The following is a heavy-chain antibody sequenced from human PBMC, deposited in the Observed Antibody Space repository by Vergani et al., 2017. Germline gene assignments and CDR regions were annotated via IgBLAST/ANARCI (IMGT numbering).Heavy chain of an antibody. V-gene: IGHV3-7*01. CDR2: IKEDGSEK. J-gene: IGHJ4*02. Sequence: EVQLVESGGGLVQPGGSLRLSCAASGFIFSSYWMHWVRQAPGKGVEWVAAIKEDGSEKQYVDSVKGRFTISRDNANKSLYLQMNSLRGEDTAVYYCARGNSLGSYWGQGTLVTVSS. CDR1: GFIFSSYW. D-gene: IGHD1-7*01. CDR3: ARGNSLGSY.